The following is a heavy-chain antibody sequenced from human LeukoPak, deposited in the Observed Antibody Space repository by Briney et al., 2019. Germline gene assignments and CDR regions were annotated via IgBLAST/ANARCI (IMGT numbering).Heavy chain of an antibody. CDR1: GGSISSDY. V-gene: IGHV4-59*01. J-gene: IGHJ4*02. Sequence: SETLSLTCTVSGGSISSDYWSWIRQPPGKGLEWIGYISYSGYTKYNPSLKSRVTISVDTSKNQFSLKLSSVTAADTAVYYCARGPETSGLSYYFDSWGQGTLVTVSS. D-gene: IGHD1-26*01. CDR2: ISYSGYT. CDR3: ARGPETSGLSYYFDS.